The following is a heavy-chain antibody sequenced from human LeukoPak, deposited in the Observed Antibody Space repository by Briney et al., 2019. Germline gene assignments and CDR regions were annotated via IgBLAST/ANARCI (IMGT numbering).Heavy chain of an antibody. V-gene: IGHV4-59*08. CDR2: IYYSGST. D-gene: IGHD2-15*01. CDR3: AGYCSGGSCYPS. J-gene: IGHJ4*02. Sequence: SETLSLTCTVSGGSISSYYWSWIRQPPGKGLEWIGYIYYSGSTNYNPSLKSRVTISVDTSKNQFSLKLSSVTAADTAVYYCAGYCSGGSCYPSWGQGTLVTVSS. CDR1: GGSISSYY.